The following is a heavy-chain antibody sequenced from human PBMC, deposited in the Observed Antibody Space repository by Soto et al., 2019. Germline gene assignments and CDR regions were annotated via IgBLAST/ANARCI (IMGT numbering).Heavy chain of an antibody. CDR1: GFTFRSHA. J-gene: IGHJ4*02. Sequence: WRSLRVWWAAVGFTFRSHARRCVRQAQGKGLEWVSAISGSGGSTYYADSVKGRFTISRDNSKNTLYLQMNSLRAEDTAVYFCATSSGPQSRVSVAIDNSGEGTLVTVPS. CDR2: ISGSGGST. D-gene: IGHD6-19*01. V-gene: IGHV3-23*01. CDR3: ATSSGPQSRVSVAIDN.